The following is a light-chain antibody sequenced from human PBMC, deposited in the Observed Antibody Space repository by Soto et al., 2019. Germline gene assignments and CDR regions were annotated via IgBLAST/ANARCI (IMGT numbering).Light chain of an antibody. CDR1: QSVSTTY. V-gene: IGKV3-20*01. Sequence: EIVLTQSPGTPSLSPGERATLSCRASQSVSTTYLAWYQQKPGQAPRLLIYGASSRATGIPDRFSGSGSGTDFTLTISRLEPEDFAVYYCQQYGSSRWTFGQGTKV. CDR3: QQYGSSRWT. J-gene: IGKJ1*01. CDR2: GAS.